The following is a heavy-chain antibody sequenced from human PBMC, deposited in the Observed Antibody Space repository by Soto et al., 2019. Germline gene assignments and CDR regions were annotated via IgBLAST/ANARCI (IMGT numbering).Heavy chain of an antibody. CDR3: VKCIGNYWAPDY. CDR2: ISYDGSSK. J-gene: IGHJ4*02. Sequence: GGSLRLSCAASGFTFSNYGMYWVRQAPGKGLEWVAFISYDGSSKFYADPMKGRHTISRDNSKNTLYLQMNSLRAEDTAVYYCVKCIGNYWAPDYWGQGTLVTVSS. CDR1: GFTFSNYG. V-gene: IGHV3-30*18. D-gene: IGHD1-26*01.